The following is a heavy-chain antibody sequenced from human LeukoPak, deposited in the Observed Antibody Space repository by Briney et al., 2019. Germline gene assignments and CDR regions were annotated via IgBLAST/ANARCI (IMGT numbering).Heavy chain of an antibody. Sequence: SETLSLTCTVSGGSISGGSDFWGWVRQPPGKGLEWIGSSTFYNPSLKSRVSISVDPSKNQFSLRLNSVTAADTAVYFCARVLNTGTGGRCWFGPWGQGTLVIVFS. D-gene: IGHD1/OR15-1a*01. V-gene: IGHV4-39*01. CDR3: ARVLNTGTGGRCWFGP. CDR1: GGSISGGSDF. J-gene: IGHJ5*02. CDR2: ST.